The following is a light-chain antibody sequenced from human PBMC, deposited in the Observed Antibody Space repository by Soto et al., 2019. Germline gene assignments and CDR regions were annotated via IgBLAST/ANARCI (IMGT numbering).Light chain of an antibody. J-gene: IGLJ1*01. CDR2: SDF. CDR1: SSNLGNFY. Sequence: QAVVTQPPSASGTPGQGVTVSCSGSSSNLGNFYVYWYQHLPGTAPKLLIYSDFQRPSGVPDRFSGSKSGTSASLAINGLRSEDEGDYYCAAWDDRLRGYVFGTGTKVTVL. CDR3: AAWDDRLRGYV. V-gene: IGLV1-47*02.